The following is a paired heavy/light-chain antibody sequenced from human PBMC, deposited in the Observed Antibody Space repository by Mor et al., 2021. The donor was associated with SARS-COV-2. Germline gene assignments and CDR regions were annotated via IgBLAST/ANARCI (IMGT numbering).Heavy chain of an antibody. CDR2: IYGGGNT. D-gene: IGHD3-3*01. CDR1: GFAVSNNY. V-gene: IGHV3-66*01. Sequence: EMQVVESGGGLVQPGGSLRLSCAASGFAVSNNYINWVRQAPGKGLEWVSVIYGGGNTYYADSVKDRFTVSRDNSKNTLYLQMNSVRADDTAVYYCARLKRFGAGPYYYYIDVWGTGTTVTVSS. CDR3: ARLKRFGAGPYYYYIDV. J-gene: IGHJ6*03.
Light chain of an antibody. V-gene: IGLV1-40*01. CDR3: QSYDSSLGWV. Sequence: QSVLTQPPSVSGAPGQRVTISCTGSSSNIGASFDVHWYQQLPGTAPKLLIYGNSNRPSGVPDRFSGSKSGTSASLAITGLQAEDEADYYCQSYDSSLGWVFGGGTKLTVL. CDR1: SSNIGASFD. J-gene: IGLJ3*02. CDR2: GNS.